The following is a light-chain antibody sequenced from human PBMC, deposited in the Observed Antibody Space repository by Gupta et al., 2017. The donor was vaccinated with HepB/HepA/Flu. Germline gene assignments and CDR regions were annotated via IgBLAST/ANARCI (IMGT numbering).Light chain of an antibody. CDR3: QQYYSTPWT. Sequence: IVMTQFPDSLAVSPGERATINCKSSQSVLYSSNNKNYLPWYQQKPGQPPKLLIYWASTRESGVPDRCSGSGAGTNFTLTISSLLAEDVAVYYCQQYYSTPWTFGQGTKVEIK. CDR1: QSVLYSSNNKNY. CDR2: WAS. V-gene: IGKV4-1*01. J-gene: IGKJ1*01.